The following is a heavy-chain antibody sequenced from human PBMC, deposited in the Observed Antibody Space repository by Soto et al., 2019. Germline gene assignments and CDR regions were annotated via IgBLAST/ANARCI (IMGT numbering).Heavy chain of an antibody. CDR3: VRRHLSATGIDWFDT. V-gene: IGHV1-3*01. J-gene: IGHJ5*02. CDR2: INAANGDT. D-gene: IGHD6-13*01. Sequence: ASVKVSCKASGYTFTSYGIHWVRQAPGQRLEWMGWINAANGDTKYSPKFQGRVTITRDTSASTAYMELSSLRSEDTAVYYCVRRHLSATGIDWFDTWGQGTLVIVYS. CDR1: GYTFTSYG.